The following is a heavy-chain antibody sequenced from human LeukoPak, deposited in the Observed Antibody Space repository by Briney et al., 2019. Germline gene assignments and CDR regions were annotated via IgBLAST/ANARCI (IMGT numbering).Heavy chain of an antibody. CDR3: AGDRGDDYIPGGAFDI. CDR2: LYSGGIS. CDR1: GFSVSRNY. D-gene: IGHD3-16*01. Sequence: GGSLRLSCAVSGFSVSRNYMNWVRQVPGKGLEWVSVLYSGGISRYADSVKGRFTISRDNSKNILYLQMNSLRAEDTAVYFCAGDRGDDYIPGGAFDIWGQGTMVTVSS. V-gene: IGHV3-53*01. J-gene: IGHJ3*02.